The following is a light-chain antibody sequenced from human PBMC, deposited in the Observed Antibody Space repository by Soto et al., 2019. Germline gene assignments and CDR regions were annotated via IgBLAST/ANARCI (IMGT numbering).Light chain of an antibody. J-gene: IGLJ1*01. Sequence: QSVLTQPPSASGSPGQSVTISCTGTNSDVGCYNYVSWYQQHPGNAPKLMIYEVNKLPSGVPDRFSGSYSGNTASLTVSGLQAEDEGDYYCSSHAGSKRVFGTGTKVTVL. V-gene: IGLV2-8*01. CDR2: EVN. CDR3: SSHAGSKRV. CDR1: NSDVGCYNY.